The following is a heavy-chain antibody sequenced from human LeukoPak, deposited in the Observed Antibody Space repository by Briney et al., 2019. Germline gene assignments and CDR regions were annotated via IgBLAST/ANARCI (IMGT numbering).Heavy chain of an antibody. D-gene: IGHD2-2*01. CDR2: IIPIFGTA. V-gene: IGHV1-69*13. CDR1: GGTFSSYA. J-gene: IGHJ6*02. Sequence: SVNVSFKASGGTFSSYAISWVRQAPGQGLEWMGGIIPIFGTANYAQKFQGRVTITADESTSTAYMELSSLRSEDTAVYYCARDNPRYCSSTSCYDYGMDVWGQGTTVTVSS. CDR3: ARDNPRYCSSTSCYDYGMDV.